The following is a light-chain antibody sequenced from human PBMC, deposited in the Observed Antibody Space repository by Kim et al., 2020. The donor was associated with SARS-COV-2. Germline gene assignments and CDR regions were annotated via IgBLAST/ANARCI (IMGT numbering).Light chain of an antibody. CDR2: GAS. V-gene: IGKV3-20*01. Sequence: SPGERATLSCRASQGVSSSYLAWYQHKPGQAPRLLIYGASSKATGIPDRFSGSGSGTDFTLTISRLEPEDFAVYSCQQYGSSPLTFGGGTKVDIK. CDR1: QGVSSSY. J-gene: IGKJ4*01. CDR3: QQYGSSPLT.